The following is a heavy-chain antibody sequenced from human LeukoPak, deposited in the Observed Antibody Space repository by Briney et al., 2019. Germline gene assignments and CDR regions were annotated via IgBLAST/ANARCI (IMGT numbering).Heavy chain of an antibody. Sequence: SETLSPTCTVSGGSISSSSYYWGWIRQPPGKGLEWIGSIYYSGSTYYNPSLKSRVTMSLDTSKNQLSLRLTSVTAADTAVYYCARHPFATPFDHWGRGTLVTVSS. J-gene: IGHJ4*02. CDR2: IYYSGST. CDR1: GGSISSSSYY. D-gene: IGHD2-15*01. CDR3: ARHPFATPFDH. V-gene: IGHV4-39*01.